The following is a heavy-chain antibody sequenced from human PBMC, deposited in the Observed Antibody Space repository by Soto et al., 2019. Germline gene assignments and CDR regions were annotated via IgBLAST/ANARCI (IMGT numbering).Heavy chain of an antibody. CDR1: GGSFSGYY. V-gene: IGHV4-34*01. Sequence: PSETLSLTCAVYGGSFSGYYWSWIRQPPGKGLEWIGEINHSGSTNYNPSLKSRVTISVDTSKNQFSLKLSSVTAADTAVYYCARGSPNYYDSSEFDYWGQGTLVTVS. CDR2: INHSGST. CDR3: ARGSPNYYDSSEFDY. D-gene: IGHD3-22*01. J-gene: IGHJ4*02.